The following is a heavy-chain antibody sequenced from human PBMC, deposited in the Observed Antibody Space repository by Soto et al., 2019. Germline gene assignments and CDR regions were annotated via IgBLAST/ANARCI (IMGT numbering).Heavy chain of an antibody. CDR3: ASGVAASHFYYYYMDV. D-gene: IGHD2-15*01. J-gene: IGHJ6*03. V-gene: IGHV3-11*01. Sequence: QVQLVESGGCLVKPGGSLRLSCAASGFTFSDYYMSWIRQAPGKGLEWVSYISGSGSTIYYADSVKGRFTISRDNAKNSLHLQMNSLRAEDTAVYYCASGVAASHFYYYYMDVWGKGTTVTVSS. CDR2: ISGSGSTI. CDR1: GFTFSDYY.